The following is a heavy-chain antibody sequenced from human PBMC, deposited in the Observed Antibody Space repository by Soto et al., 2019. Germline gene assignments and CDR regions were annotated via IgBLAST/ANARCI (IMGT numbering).Heavy chain of an antibody. CDR2: ISSSSSYI. J-gene: IGHJ4*02. D-gene: IGHD2-2*01. CDR3: ARAWLDCGSTSCQPGA. V-gene: IGHV3-21*01. CDR1: GFTFSSYS. Sequence: EVQLVESAGGQVKPGGSLRLSCAASGFTFSSYSMNWVRQAPGKGLEWVSSISSSSSYIYYADSVKGRFTISRDNAKNSLYLQMNSLRAEDTAVYYCARAWLDCGSTSCQPGAWGQGTLVTVSS.